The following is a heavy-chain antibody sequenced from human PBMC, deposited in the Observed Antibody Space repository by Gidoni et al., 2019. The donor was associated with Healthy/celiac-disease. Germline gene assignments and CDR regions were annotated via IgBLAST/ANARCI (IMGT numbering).Heavy chain of an antibody. CDR1: GGSFSGDY. J-gene: IGHJ4*02. V-gene: IGHV4-34*01. CDR2: INHSGST. D-gene: IGHD6-19*01. CDR3: ARRSSGSSWYFDY. Sequence: QVQLQQWGAGLLKPSETLSLTCAVYGGSFSGDYWSWIRQPPGKGLEWIGEINHSGSTNYNPSLKSRVTISVDTSKNQFSLKLSSVTAADTAVDYCARRSSGSSWYFDYWGQGTLVTVSS.